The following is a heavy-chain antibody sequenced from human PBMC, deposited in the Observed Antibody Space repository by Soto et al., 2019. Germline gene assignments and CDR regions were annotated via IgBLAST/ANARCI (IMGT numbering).Heavy chain of an antibody. CDR2: IYHSGST. CDR3: ARVPTAPVDAFDI. J-gene: IGHJ3*02. V-gene: IGHV4-30-2*01. Sequence: QLQLQESGSGLVKPSQTLSLTCAVSGGSISSGGYSWSWIRQPPGKGLEWIGYIYHSGSTYYNPSLKSRVTISVDRSKNQFSLKLSSVTAADTAVYYCARVPTAPVDAFDIWCQGTMVTVSS. D-gene: IGHD2-21*02. CDR1: GGSISSGGYS.